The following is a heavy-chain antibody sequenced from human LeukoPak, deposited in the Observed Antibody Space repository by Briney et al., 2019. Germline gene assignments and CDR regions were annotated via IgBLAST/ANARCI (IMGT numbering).Heavy chain of an antibody. CDR2: VSGTGDKT. CDR3: AKPSIPARPFLTYLYYYLDV. V-gene: IGHV3-23*01. CDR1: EFTFSRFA. D-gene: IGHD6-6*01. J-gene: IGHJ6*03. Sequence: GGSLRLSCVASEFTFSRFAMSWVRQAPGRGLEWISSVSGTGDKTHYTDSVKGRFTISRDNSKNTLYLHMSALRAADTAVYYYAKPSIPARPFLTYLYYYLDVWGEGTTVIVSS.